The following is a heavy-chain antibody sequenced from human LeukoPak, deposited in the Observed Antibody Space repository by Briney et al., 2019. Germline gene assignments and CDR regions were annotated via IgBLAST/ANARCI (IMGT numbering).Heavy chain of an antibody. D-gene: IGHD4-11*01. V-gene: IGHV4-39*01. CDR3: ARLGDYSNRAYNWFDP. CDR2: IYYSGST. J-gene: IGHJ5*02. Sequence: PSETLSLTCTVSGGSISSSSYYWGWIRQPPGKGLEWIGSIYYSGSTYYNPSLKSRVTISVDTSKNQFSLKLTSVTAADTAVYYCARLGDYSNRAYNWFDPWGQGTLVTVSS. CDR1: GGSISSSSYY.